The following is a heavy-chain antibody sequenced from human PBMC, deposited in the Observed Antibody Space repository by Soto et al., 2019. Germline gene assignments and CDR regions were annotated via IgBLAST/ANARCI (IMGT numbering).Heavy chain of an antibody. D-gene: IGHD3-10*01. CDR2: INAGNGNT. V-gene: IGHV1-3*01. J-gene: IGHJ6*03. CDR3: ARGGLLLWFGELLSTTYYMDV. CDR1: GYTFTSYA. Sequence: QVPLVQSGAEVKKPGASVKVSCKASGYTFTSYAMHWVRQAPGQRLEWMGRINAGNGNTKYSQKFQGRVTITRDTSASTDYMELSSLRSEDTAVYYCARGGLLLWFGELLSTTYYMDVWGKGTTVTVSS.